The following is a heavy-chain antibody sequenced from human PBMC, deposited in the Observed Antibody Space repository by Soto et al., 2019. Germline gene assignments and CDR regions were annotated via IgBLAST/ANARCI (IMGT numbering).Heavy chain of an antibody. D-gene: IGHD6-13*01. V-gene: IGHV1-46*01. CDR3: ARGSGLQRNSSSWLTFDY. CDR2: INPSGGST. CDR1: GYTFTSYY. J-gene: IGHJ4*02. Sequence: ASVKVSCKASGYTFTSYYMHWVRQAPGQGLEWMGIINPSGGSTSYAQKFQGRVTMTRDTSTSTVYTELSSLRSEDTAVYYCARGSGLQRNSSSWLTFDYWGQGTLVTVSS.